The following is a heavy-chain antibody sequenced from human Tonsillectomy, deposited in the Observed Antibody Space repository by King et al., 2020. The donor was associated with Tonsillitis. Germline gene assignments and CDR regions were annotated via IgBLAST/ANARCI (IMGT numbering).Heavy chain of an antibody. J-gene: IGHJ2*01. CDR1: GGSISLYY. D-gene: IGHD7-27*01. Sequence: VPLQESGPGLVKPSETLSLTCPVSGGSISLYYWSWIRQSPGKGLEWIGNVNFSGTTNYNPSINSRVTISADTSKSQVSLKLSSVTAADTAVYYCARDRPDWGDWYFDLWGRGTLVTVSS. V-gene: IGHV4-59*13. CDR3: ARDRPDWGDWYFDL. CDR2: VNFSGTT.